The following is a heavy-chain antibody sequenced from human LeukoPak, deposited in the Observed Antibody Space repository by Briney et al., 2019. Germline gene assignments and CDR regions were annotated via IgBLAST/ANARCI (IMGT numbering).Heavy chain of an antibody. J-gene: IGHJ4*02. D-gene: IGHD6-6*01. CDR2: ISAYNGNT. V-gene: IGHV1-18*01. Sequence: GASVKVSCKASGYTFTSYGISWVRQAPGQGLEWMGWISAYNGNTNYAQKLQGRVTMTTDTSTSTAYMELRSLRSDDTAVYYCAREPEYSSSQPYFDYWGQGTLVTVSS. CDR1: GYTFTSYG. CDR3: AREPEYSSSQPYFDY.